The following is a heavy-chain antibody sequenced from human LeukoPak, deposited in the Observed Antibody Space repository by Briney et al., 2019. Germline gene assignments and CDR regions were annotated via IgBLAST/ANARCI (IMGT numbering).Heavy chain of an antibody. Sequence: PGGSLRLSCAASGFTFSSNGMSWVRQAPGKGLEWVSSIGVSGGSTYYADSVKGRFTISKDTSKSTLHLQMNSLIAEDTAVYYCAKPKGCCSGGNCYWYFDYWGQGTLVTVSS. D-gene: IGHD2-15*01. CDR1: GFTFSSNG. CDR2: IGVSGGST. J-gene: IGHJ4*02. CDR3: AKPKGCCSGGNCYWYFDY. V-gene: IGHV3-23*01.